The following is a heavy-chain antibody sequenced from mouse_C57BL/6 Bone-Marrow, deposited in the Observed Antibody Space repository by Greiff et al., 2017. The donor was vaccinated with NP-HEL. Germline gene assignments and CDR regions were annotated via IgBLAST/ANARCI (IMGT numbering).Heavy chain of an antibody. Sequence: EVQLVESGAELVRPGASVKLSCTASGFNIKDDYMHWVKQRPEQGLEWIGWIDPENGDTEYASKFQGKATITADTSSNTAYLQLSSLTSEDTAVYYCTPTTVVSMDYWGQGTSVTVSS. J-gene: IGHJ4*01. CDR1: GFNIKDDY. D-gene: IGHD1-1*01. CDR3: TPTTVVSMDY. V-gene: IGHV14-4*01. CDR2: IDPENGDT.